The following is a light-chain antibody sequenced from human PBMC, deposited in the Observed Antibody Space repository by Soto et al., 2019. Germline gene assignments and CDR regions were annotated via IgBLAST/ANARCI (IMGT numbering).Light chain of an antibody. CDR2: DAS. J-gene: IGKJ5*01. CDR1: LSVSVY. V-gene: IGKV3-11*01. CDR3: HQRQYWPPIT. Sequence: IVLTQSPGSLSLSPGERATLSCRTSLSVSVYLDWYQQKPGQAPRLLISDASNRATGIPARFSGSGSGTDFTLTISSLEPEDFAVYYCHQRQYWPPITFGQGTRLEIK.